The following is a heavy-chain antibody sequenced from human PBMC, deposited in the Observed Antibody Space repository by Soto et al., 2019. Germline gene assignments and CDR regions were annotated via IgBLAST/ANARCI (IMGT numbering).Heavy chain of an antibody. Sequence: GGSLRRSCAASGITFSSYAMSWVRQAPGKGLEWVSSINGRGDDTSYADSVRGRFTISRDNFKNTLYLQMNSLRAEETALDSCAKKDEYDYVWGKSPLDLGQGTLVNVYS. D-gene: IGHD3-16*01. CDR1: GITFSSYA. CDR2: INGRGDDT. V-gene: IGHV3-23*01. CDR3: AKKDEYDYVWGKSPLD. J-gene: IGHJ4*03.